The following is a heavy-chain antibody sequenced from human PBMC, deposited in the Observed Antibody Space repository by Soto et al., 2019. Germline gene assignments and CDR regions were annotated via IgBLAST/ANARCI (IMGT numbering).Heavy chain of an antibody. CDR1: GGSFSGYY. J-gene: IGHJ4*02. CDR2: INHSGST. CDR3: ARGRRTAVTLDY. Sequence: SETLSLTCAVYGGSFSGYYWSWIRQPPGKGLEWIGEINHSGSTNYNPSLKSRVTISVDTSKNQFSLKLSSVTAADTAVYYCARGRRTAVTLDYWGQGTLVTGSS. D-gene: IGHD4-17*01. V-gene: IGHV4-34*01.